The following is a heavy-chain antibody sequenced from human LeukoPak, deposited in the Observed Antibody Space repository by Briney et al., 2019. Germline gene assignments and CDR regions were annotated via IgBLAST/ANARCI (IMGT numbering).Heavy chain of an antibody. V-gene: IGHV1-46*01. D-gene: IGHD3-3*01. CDR1: GFTFSSYA. J-gene: IGHJ5*02. CDR3: ARRCRYDFWSGYSTTGCFDP. CDR2: INPSGGST. Sequence: GGSLRLSCAASGFTFSSYAMGWVRQAPGQGLEWMGIINPSGGSTSYAQKFQGRVTMTRDMSTSTVYMELSSLRSEDTAVYYCARRCRYDFWSGYSTTGCFDPWGQGTLVTVSS.